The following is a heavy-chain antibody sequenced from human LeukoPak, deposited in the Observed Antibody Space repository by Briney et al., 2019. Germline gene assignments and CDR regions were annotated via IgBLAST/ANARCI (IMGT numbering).Heavy chain of an antibody. D-gene: IGHD3-16*01. CDR3: TRAMGNWFDP. CDR1: GFTFGDYA. Sequence: PGGSLRLSCTVSGFTFGDYAMSWVRQAPGKGLEWVGFIRRKAYGGTTEYVASVKGRFTVSRDDSKSIAYLQMNSLKTEDTAVYYCTRAMGNWFDPWGQGTLVTVSS. V-gene: IGHV3-49*04. CDR2: IRRKAYGGTT. J-gene: IGHJ5*02.